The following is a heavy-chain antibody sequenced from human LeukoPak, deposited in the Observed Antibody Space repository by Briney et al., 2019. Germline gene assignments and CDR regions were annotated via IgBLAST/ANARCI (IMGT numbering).Heavy chain of an antibody. Sequence: GGSLRLSRAASGFTFNNYAMRWVRQAPGKGLEWVSGISGGGDSTFYADSVKGRFTISRDNSKNTLYLQMNSLRAEDTAVYYCARDLIYDLYFDYWGQGTLVTVSS. J-gene: IGHJ4*02. CDR2: ISGGGDST. CDR3: ARDLIYDLYFDY. CDR1: GFTFNNYA. D-gene: IGHD5/OR15-5a*01. V-gene: IGHV3-23*01.